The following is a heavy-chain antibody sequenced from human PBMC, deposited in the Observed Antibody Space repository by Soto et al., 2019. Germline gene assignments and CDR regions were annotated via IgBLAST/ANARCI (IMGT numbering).Heavy chain of an antibody. CDR3: ARVGTTTPCYYGMDV. D-gene: IGHD1-7*01. V-gene: IGHV1-2*04. CDR1: GYTFTGYY. Sequence: ASVKVSCKASGYTFTGYYMHWVRQAPGQGLEWMGWINPNSGGTNYAQKFQGWVTMTRDTSISTAYMELSRLRSDDTAVYYCARVGTTTPCYYGMDVWGQGTTVTVSS. J-gene: IGHJ6*02. CDR2: INPNSGGT.